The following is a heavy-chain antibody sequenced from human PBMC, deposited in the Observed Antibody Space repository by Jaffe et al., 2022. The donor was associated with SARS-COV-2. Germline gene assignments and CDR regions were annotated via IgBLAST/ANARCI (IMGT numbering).Heavy chain of an antibody. CDR3: ARGQSERMDYYFDY. CDR1: GFTFSSYG. V-gene: IGHV3-33*01. Sequence: QVQLVESGGGVVQPGRSLRLSCAASGFTFSSYGMHWVRQAPGKGLEWVAVIWYDGSNKYYADSVKGRFTISRDNSKNTLYLQMNSLRAEDTAVYYCARGQSERMDYYFDYWGQGTLVTVSS. CDR2: IWYDGSNK. J-gene: IGHJ4*02. D-gene: IGHD2-15*01.